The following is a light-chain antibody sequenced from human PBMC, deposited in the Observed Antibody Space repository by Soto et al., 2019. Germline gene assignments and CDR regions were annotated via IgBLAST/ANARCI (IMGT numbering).Light chain of an antibody. V-gene: IGKV1-5*03. Sequence: DIQMAQSPSTLPANIGDRVSITCRASQTINTWLAWYQQKPGKAPNLLIYQASTLETGVPSRFSGSGSGTEFTLPISGRQPDDFASYYCQPYDNYPLTFGGGTKVEI. CDR1: QTINTW. CDR3: QPYDNYPLT. CDR2: QAS. J-gene: IGKJ4*01.